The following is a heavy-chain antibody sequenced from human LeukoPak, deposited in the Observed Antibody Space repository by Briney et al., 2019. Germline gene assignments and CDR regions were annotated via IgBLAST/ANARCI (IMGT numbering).Heavy chain of an antibody. D-gene: IGHD1-14*01. V-gene: IGHV3-23*01. Sequence: PGGSLRLSCAASGFTFSSYPMSWVRQAPREGRQWVSAISNGGGSAHYADSVKGRFTISRDNSKSPLYLKMNSLSAEDTATYYCAARPRMPPRFDYWGQGTLVTVSS. CDR3: AARPRMPPRFDY. CDR1: GFTFSSYP. CDR2: ISNGGGSA. J-gene: IGHJ4*02.